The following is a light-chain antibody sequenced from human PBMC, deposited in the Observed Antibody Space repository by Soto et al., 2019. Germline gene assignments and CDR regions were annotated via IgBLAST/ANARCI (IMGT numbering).Light chain of an antibody. J-gene: IGKJ1*01. CDR3: QQYNTYSPT. CDR1: QSISTS. V-gene: IGKV1-5*03. CDR2: KTS. Sequence: DTQMTQSPSTLSASVGDRVTITCRASQSISTSTAWYQQRPGTAPKLLIYKTSTLESGVPSRFSGSGSGTEFTLTISSLQPDDFATYYCQQYNTYSPTFGQGTKVEVK.